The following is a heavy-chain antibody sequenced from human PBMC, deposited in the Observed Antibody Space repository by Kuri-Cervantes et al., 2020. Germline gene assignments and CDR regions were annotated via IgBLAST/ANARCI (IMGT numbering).Heavy chain of an antibody. Sequence: GESLKISCAASGFTFSSYWMHWVRQAPGKGLVWVSRINSDGSNTAYADSVKGRFTISRDNAKNTLYLQMNTLRLEDTAVYYCARDTIGRRFDPWGQGTLVTVSS. J-gene: IGHJ5*02. D-gene: IGHD2-2*01. CDR3: ARDTIGRRFDP. CDR1: GFTFSSYW. CDR2: INSDGSNT. V-gene: IGHV3-74*01.